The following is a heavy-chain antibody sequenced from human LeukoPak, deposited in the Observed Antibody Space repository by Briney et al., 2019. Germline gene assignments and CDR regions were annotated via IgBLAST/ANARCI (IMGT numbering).Heavy chain of an antibody. D-gene: IGHD3-3*01. CDR2: IIPILGIA. V-gene: IGHV1-69*04. Sequence: GASVKVSCKASGGTFSSYTISWVRQAPRQGLEWMGRIIPILGIANYAQKFQGRVTITADKSTSTAYMELSSLRSEDTAVYYCARDLGWSGYYEDAFDYWGQGTLVTVSS. CDR1: GGTFSSYT. J-gene: IGHJ4*02. CDR3: ARDLGWSGYYEDAFDY.